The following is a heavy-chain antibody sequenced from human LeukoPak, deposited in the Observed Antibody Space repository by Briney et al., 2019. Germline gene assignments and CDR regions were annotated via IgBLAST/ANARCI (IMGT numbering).Heavy chain of an antibody. CDR3: ARELSNYDFWL. V-gene: IGHV3-48*01. D-gene: IGHD3-3*01. J-gene: IGHJ4*02. CDR1: GFIFSRYN. CDR2: ISSSGTI. Sequence: GGSLRLSCAASGFIFSRYNMNWVRQAPGKGLEWVSYISSSGTIYYADSVKGRFTISRDNAKNSLYLQMNSLRAEETAVYYCARELSNYDFWLWGQGTLVTVSA.